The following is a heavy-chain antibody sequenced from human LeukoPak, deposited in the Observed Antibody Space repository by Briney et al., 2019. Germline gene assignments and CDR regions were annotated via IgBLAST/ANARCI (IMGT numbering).Heavy chain of an antibody. J-gene: IGHJ5*02. V-gene: IGHV4-39*01. CDR2: IYYSGST. Sequence: PSETLSLTCTVSGGSISSSSYYWGWIRQPPGKGLEWIGSIYYSGSTYYNPSLKSRVTISVDTSKNQFSLKLSSVTAADTAVYYCARLRWGMNILTGWNWFDPWGQGTLVTVSS. CDR1: GGSISSSSYY. CDR3: ARLRWGMNILTGWNWFDP. D-gene: IGHD3-9*01.